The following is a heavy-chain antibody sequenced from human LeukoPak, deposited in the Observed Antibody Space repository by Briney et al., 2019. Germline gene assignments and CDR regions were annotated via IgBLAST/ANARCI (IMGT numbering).Heavy chain of an antibody. CDR2: IRYDGSNK. V-gene: IGHV3-30*02. CDR3: ARDPRWGYSAFSVGVNDAFDI. CDR1: GFTFRSYG. D-gene: IGHD2-15*01. J-gene: IGHJ3*02. Sequence: GGSLRLSCAASGFTFRSYGMHWVRQAPGKGLEWVAFIRYDGSNKYYADSVKGRFTISRDNSKNTLYLQMDSLRAEDTAVYYCARDPRWGYSAFSVGVNDAFDIWGQGTMVTVSS.